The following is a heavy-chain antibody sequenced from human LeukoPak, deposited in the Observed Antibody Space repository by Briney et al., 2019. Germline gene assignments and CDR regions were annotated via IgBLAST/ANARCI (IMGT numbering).Heavy chain of an antibody. D-gene: IGHD4-17*01. Sequence: ASVKVSCKASGYTFTSYAMHWVRQAPGQRLEWMGWINAGNGNTKYSQKFQGRVTITRDTSISTAYMELSRLRSDDTAVYYCAREGRSTVTRDYYGMDVWGQGTTVTVSS. CDR1: GYTFTSYA. V-gene: IGHV1-3*01. CDR3: AREGRSTVTRDYYGMDV. CDR2: INAGNGNT. J-gene: IGHJ6*02.